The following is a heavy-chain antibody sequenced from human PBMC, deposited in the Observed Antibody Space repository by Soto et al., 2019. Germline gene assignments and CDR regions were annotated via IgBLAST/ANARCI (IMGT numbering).Heavy chain of an antibody. V-gene: IGHV3-21*01. CDR3: ASYLGWSDY. CDR1: GFTFSSYS. J-gene: IGHJ4*02. CDR2: ISSSSSYI. D-gene: IGHD3-16*01. Sequence: PGGSLRLSCAASGFTFSSYSMNAVRQAPGKGLQWVSSISSSSSYIYYAHSVKGRFTISRDNAKNSLYLQMNSLRAEDTAVYYCASYLGWSDYWGQGTLVTVSS.